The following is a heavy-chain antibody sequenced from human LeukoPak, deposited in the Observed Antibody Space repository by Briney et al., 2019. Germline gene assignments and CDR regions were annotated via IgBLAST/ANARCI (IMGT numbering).Heavy chain of an antibody. D-gene: IGHD2-21*01. CDR2: IKPKTDGETT. V-gene: IGHV3-15*07. CDR3: ITPLPYSAQ. CDR1: GFIFSSYA. Sequence: GGSLRLSCAASGFIFSSYAMNWVRQAPGKGLEWVGRIKPKTDGETTEYAAPVKDRFSIPRDDSKSMMYLQMNSLKTEDTAVYYCITPLPYSAQGGQGTLVTVSS. J-gene: IGHJ4*02.